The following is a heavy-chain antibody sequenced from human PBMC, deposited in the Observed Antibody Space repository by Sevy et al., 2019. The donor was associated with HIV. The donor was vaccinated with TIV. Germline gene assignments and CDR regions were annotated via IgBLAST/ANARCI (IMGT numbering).Heavy chain of an antibody. D-gene: IGHD1-26*01. Sequence: ASVKVSCKASGYTFTGYYMHWVRQAPGQGLEWMGRINPNSGGTNYAQKFQGRVTMTRDTSISTAYMELSRLRSDDTAVYYCARVSGSIVGATSGYYYYYGMDVWGQGTTVTVSS. CDR1: GYTFTGYY. J-gene: IGHJ6*02. V-gene: IGHV1-2*06. CDR3: ARVSGSIVGATSGYYYYYGMDV. CDR2: INPNSGGT.